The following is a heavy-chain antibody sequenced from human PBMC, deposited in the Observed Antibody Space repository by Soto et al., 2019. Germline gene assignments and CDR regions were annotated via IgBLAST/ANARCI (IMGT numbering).Heavy chain of an antibody. CDR3: AIVTRTIWTCGF. J-gene: IGHJ4*02. CDR1: GGTFSNYA. V-gene: IGHV1-69*01. D-gene: IGHD2-21*01. Sequence: QVQVVQSGAEVKKPGSSVKVSCKASGGTFSNYAISWVRQAPGHGLEWVGGIIPLTETPVYAQTVQGRLTITVDEITSAAYTELSSLRSDATAVHYCAIVTRTIWTCGFWSQGTMVTVSS. CDR2: IIPLTETP.